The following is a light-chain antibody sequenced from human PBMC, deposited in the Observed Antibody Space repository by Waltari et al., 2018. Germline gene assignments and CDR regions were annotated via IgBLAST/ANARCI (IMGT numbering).Light chain of an antibody. CDR1: KSIGNN. CDR2: VAS. Sequence: ETIMTQSPAILSVSPGETATLSCRASKSIGNNLAWYQQTHGQAPRLLIYVASSRGTGIPARFFGAGSGTDFTLTISSLQSEDVAVYYCQQYNEWPYTFGQGTKVDLK. J-gene: IGKJ2*01. CDR3: QQYNEWPYT. V-gene: IGKV3-15*01.